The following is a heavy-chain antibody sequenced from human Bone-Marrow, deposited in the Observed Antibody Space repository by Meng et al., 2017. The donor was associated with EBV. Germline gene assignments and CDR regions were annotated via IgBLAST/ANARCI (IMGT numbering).Heavy chain of an antibody. Sequence: QVQLVQSAAEVKTPGSSVKVSCKTSGGPFRNYAISWVRQAPGQGLEWLGGCLPTLGAPNYAQKFHGRVTITADESTSTHYMDLSSLRSEDTAVYYCASESGRGYTPDYWGQGTLVTVSS. CDR3: ASESGRGYTPDY. D-gene: IGHD3-10*01. CDR2: CLPTLGAP. CDR1: GGPFRNYA. V-gene: IGHV1-69*01. J-gene: IGHJ4*02.